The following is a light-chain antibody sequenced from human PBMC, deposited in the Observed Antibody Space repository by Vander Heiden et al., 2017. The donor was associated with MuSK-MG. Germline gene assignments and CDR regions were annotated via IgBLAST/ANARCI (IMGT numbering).Light chain of an antibody. CDR1: SRDVGGWNF. CDR2: DVS. J-gene: IGLJ1*01. Sequence: QSALTQPASVSGSPGQSITISCTGTSRDVGGWNFVSWYQQHSANARKLLLFDVSNRPSAVSTRFSGSKSGTTASLTISGPPAEDAAYYYCLSYTTTSVRVFGTGTKVTVL. V-gene: IGLV2-14*01. CDR3: LSYTTTSVRV.